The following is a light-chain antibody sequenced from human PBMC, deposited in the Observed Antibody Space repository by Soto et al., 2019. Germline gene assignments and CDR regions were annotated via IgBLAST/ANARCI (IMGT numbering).Light chain of an antibody. V-gene: IGKV4-1*01. CDR3: QQYYSTPLT. CDR2: WAS. J-gene: IGKJ4*01. Sequence: DVVVTQSPDSLPASLGERATINCKSSQSVLYSSDNKNYLAWYQQKPGQPPKLLIYWASTRESGVPDRFSGSGSGTDFTLTINSLQAEDVAVYYCQQYYSTPLTFGGGTKVEIK. CDR1: QSVLYSSDNKNY.